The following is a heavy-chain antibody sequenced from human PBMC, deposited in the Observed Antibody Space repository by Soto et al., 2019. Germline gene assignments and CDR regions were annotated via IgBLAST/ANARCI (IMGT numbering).Heavy chain of an antibody. D-gene: IGHD1-26*01. CDR3: ARDLSGTGLDI. V-gene: IGHV4-4*07. Sequence: QVQLQESGPGLVKPSETLSLTCTVSGGSISGYHWSWIRQPAGKGLDWIGRMHTGGTTDYNPSLKSRVTMSVDTSKKQFFLKLSSVTAADTAVYYCARDLSGTGLDIWGRGTRVTVSS. CDR1: GGSISGYH. J-gene: IGHJ6*02. CDR2: MHTGGTT.